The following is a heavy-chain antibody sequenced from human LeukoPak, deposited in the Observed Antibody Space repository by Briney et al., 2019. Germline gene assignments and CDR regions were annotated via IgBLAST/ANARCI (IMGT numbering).Heavy chain of an antibody. CDR2: ISAYNGNT. J-gene: IGHJ4*02. V-gene: IGHV1-18*04. CDR1: GYTFTSYY. CDR3: ARWFGELFLSY. Sequence: ASVKVSCKASGYTFTSYYMHWVRQAPGQGLEWMGWISAYNGNTNYAQKLQGRVTMTTDTSTSTAYMEPRSLRSDDTAVYYCARWFGELFLSYWGQGTLVTVSS. D-gene: IGHD3-10*01.